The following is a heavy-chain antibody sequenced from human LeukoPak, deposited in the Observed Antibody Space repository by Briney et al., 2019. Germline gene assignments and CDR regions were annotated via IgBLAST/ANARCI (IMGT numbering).Heavy chain of an antibody. CDR1: GFTFSSYG. V-gene: IGHV3-30*02. CDR3: AKDGTYYDFWSGYFHPNFYFDY. J-gene: IGHJ4*02. D-gene: IGHD3-3*01. Sequence: GGSLRLSCAASGFTFSSYGMHWVRQAPGKGLEWVAFIRYGGSNKYYADSVKGRFTISRDNSKNTLYLQMNSLRAEDTAVYYCAKDGTYYDFWSGYFHPNFYFDYWGQGTLVTVSS. CDR2: IRYGGSNK.